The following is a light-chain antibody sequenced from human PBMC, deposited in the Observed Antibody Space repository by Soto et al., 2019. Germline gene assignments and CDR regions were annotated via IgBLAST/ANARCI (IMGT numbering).Light chain of an antibody. V-gene: IGKV3-20*01. CDR3: QQYGRSPL. CDR1: QVVSSSY. CDR2: AAS. J-gene: IGKJ5*01. Sequence: EIVDTQSPGILSLSPGERATLSCRARQVVSSSYFAWYQHTPGQAPRLLLYAASSRATGTPDRFSGGGCGTDFPLTISLLEPEDFAVYYCQQYGRSPLFGQGTRLEIK.